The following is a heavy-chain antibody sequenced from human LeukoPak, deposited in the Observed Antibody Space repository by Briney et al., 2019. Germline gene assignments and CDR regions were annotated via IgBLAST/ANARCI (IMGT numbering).Heavy chain of an antibody. CDR1: GFTFSSYA. D-gene: IGHD4-17*01. Sequence: TGGSLRLSCAASGFTFSSYAMSWVRQAPGKGLEWVSSISGSGGRTYHADSVKGRFTISRDNSKNTLHLQMNSLRAEDTAVYYCATPPTVTRNYWGQGILVTVSS. V-gene: IGHV3-23*01. CDR3: ATPPTVTRNY. J-gene: IGHJ4*02. CDR2: ISGSGGRT.